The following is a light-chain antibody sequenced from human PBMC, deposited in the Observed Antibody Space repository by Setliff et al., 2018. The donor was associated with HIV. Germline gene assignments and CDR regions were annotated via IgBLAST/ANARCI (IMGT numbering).Light chain of an antibody. J-gene: IGKJ1*01. CDR3: QQYDGSWT. V-gene: IGKV3-20*01. CDR1: QSVPSTY. CDR2: GTS. Sequence: EIVLTQSPGTLSLSPGERATLSCRASQSVPSTYLARYQQKPGQAPRLLIYGTSSRATGIPDRFSGSGSGTDFSLTISRLEPEDSAVYYCQQYDGSWTFGQGTKV.